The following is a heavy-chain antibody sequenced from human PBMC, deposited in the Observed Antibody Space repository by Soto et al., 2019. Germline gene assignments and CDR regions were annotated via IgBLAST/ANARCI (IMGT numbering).Heavy chain of an antibody. CDR1: GGSISSGGYY. D-gene: IGHD4-17*01. CDR3: ARDRHLNRPGDYYYYGMDV. J-gene: IGHJ6*02. CDR2: IYYSGST. V-gene: IGHV4-31*03. Sequence: QVQLQESGPGLVKPSQTLSLTCTVSGGSISSGGYYWSWIRQHPGKGLEWLGYIYYSGSTYYNPSLKSRVTISVDTSKNQFSLKLSSVTAADTAVYYCARDRHLNRPGDYYYYGMDVWGQGTTVTVSS.